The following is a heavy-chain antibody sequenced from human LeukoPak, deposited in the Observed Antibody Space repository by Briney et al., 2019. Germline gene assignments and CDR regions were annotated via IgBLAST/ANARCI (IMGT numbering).Heavy chain of an antibody. D-gene: IGHD5-18*01. CDR3: ARYSYGSYYFDY. CDR1: GGSISSGSYS. J-gene: IGHJ4*02. CDR2: IYHSGGT. V-gene: IGHV4-30-2*02. Sequence: PSETLSLTCAVSGGSISSGSYSWSWIRQPPGKGLEWIGYIYHSGGTYYNPSLKSRVTISVDRSKNQFSLRLSSVTAADTAVYYCARYSYGSYYFDYWGQGTLVTVSS.